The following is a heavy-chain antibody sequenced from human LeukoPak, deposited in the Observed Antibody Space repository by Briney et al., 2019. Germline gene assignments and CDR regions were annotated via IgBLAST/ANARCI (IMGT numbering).Heavy chain of an antibody. J-gene: IGHJ6*03. D-gene: IGHD3-16*01. CDR2: IYSSGST. CDR3: ARDHRWDYCMDV. Sequence: PSETLSLTCTVSGASISGSGYYWGWIRQPPGKGLEWIGSIYSSGSTYYNASLKSRVTISVDTSNNQFSLKLTSVTAADTAVYYCARDHRWDYCMDVWGKGTTVTVSS. V-gene: IGHV4-39*07. CDR1: GASISGSGYY.